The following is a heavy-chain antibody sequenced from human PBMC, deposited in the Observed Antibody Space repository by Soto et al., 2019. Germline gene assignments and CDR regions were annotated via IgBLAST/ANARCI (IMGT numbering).Heavy chain of an antibody. CDR3: AIQVDYYDSSGYFAWYFDL. CDR1: GGSISSSSYY. Sequence: QLQLQESGPGLVRPSETLSLTCTVSGGSISSSSYYWGWIRQPPGKGLEWIGSIYYSGSTYYNPSLKSRVTISVDTSKNQFSLKLSSVTAADTAVYYCAIQVDYYDSSGYFAWYFDLWGRGTLVTVSS. J-gene: IGHJ2*01. CDR2: IYYSGST. D-gene: IGHD3-22*01. V-gene: IGHV4-39*01.